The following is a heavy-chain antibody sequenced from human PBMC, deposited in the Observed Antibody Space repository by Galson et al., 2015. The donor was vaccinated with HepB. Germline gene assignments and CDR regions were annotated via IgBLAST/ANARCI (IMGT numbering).Heavy chain of an antibody. Sequence: SLRLSCAASGFSLSSYAMHWVRQAPGKGLEWVAVISYDGSNRFYADSVKGRFTISRDNSKNTLYLQMNSLRGEDTAVYYCADIAVAGSGAWGQGTLVTVSS. J-gene: IGHJ5*02. D-gene: IGHD6-19*01. V-gene: IGHV3-30-3*01. CDR3: ADIAVAGSGA. CDR2: ISYDGSNR. CDR1: GFSLSSYA.